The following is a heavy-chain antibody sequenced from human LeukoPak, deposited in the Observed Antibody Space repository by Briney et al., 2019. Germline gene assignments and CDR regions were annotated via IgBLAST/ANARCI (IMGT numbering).Heavy chain of an antibody. J-gene: IGHJ6*02. CDR3: AREGSVYYYYGMDV. V-gene: IGHV3-33*01. Sequence: PGRSLRLSCAASGFTFSSYGMHWVRQAPGKGLEWVAVIWYDGSNKYYADSVKGRFTISRDNSKNTLYLQMNSLRAEDTAVYYCAREGSVYYYYGMDVWGQGTTVTVSS. CDR2: IWYDGSNK. CDR1: GFTFSSYG.